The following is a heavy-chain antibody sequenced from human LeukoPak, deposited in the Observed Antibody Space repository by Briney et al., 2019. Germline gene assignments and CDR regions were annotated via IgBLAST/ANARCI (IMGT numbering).Heavy chain of an antibody. CDR1: GYSFTSYW. V-gene: IGHV5-10-1*01. CDR2: IDPSDSYT. Sequence: GESLRISCKGSGYSFTSYWISWVRQMPGKGLEWMGRIDPSDSYTNYSPSFQGHVTISADKSISTAYLQWSSLKASDIAMYYCARRGRYYDSSGYYYFYWGQGTLVTVSS. J-gene: IGHJ4*02. D-gene: IGHD3-22*01. CDR3: ARRGRYYDSSGYYYFY.